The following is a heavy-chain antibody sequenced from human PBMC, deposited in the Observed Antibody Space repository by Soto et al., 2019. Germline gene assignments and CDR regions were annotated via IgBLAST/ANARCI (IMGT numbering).Heavy chain of an antibody. CDR3: ARIGYSSSSFDY. V-gene: IGHV3-7*01. CDR1: GFIFSDYW. Sequence: LRLSCAASGFIFSDYWMSWVRQAPGKGLEWVANIKQDGGQKYYVDSLKGRFTISRDNAKSSVYLHVNTLRGEDTAVYYCARIGYSSSSFDYWGQGTLVTVSS. D-gene: IGHD6-6*01. CDR2: IKQDGGQK. J-gene: IGHJ4*02.